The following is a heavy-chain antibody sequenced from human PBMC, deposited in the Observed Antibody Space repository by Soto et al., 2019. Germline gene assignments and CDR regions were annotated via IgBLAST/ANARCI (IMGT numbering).Heavy chain of an antibody. J-gene: IGHJ4*02. CDR3: AKIYCRGASCSLARQYYFDY. Sequence: GGSLRLSCAASGFIFSNYAMTWVRQAPGKGLEWVSAMSGSGDSTYYSDSVKGRFTISRDNSKNTSYLQVNNLGVEDTAVYYCAKIYCRGASCSLARQYYFDYWGQGTLVTVSS. D-gene: IGHD2-15*01. V-gene: IGHV3-23*01. CDR2: MSGSGDST. CDR1: GFIFSNYA.